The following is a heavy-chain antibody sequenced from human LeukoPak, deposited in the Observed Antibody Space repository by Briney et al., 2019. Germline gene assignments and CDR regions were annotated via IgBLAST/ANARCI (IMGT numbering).Heavy chain of an antibody. Sequence: PSETLSLTCTVSGVSISSDKYYSSWIRQPPGKGLEWIGYMYYSGHNSYNPSFKSRVSISLDSPKNQFSLKLNSVSAADTAVYFCATPFCGTISCLDVFDVWGQGKMVTASP. CDR1: GVSISSDKYY. D-gene: IGHD2-21*01. V-gene: IGHV4-31*03. J-gene: IGHJ3*01. CDR2: MYYSGHN. CDR3: ATPFCGTISCLDVFDV.